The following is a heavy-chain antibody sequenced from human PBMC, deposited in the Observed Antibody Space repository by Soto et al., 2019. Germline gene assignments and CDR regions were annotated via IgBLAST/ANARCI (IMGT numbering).Heavy chain of an antibody. CDR1: GFSFSTSW. CDR2: IYPGDSDT. Sequence: GEFLKISCQGSGFSFSTSWIGWVRQMPGKGLECMGIIYPGDSDTRYSPSFQGQVTISADKSINTAYLQWGSLKASDTALYYCARLDCSGGSCYSMDKFSLDFWGQGTPVTVSS. CDR3: ARLDCSGGSCYSMDKFSLDF. D-gene: IGHD2-15*01. J-gene: IGHJ4*02. V-gene: IGHV5-51*01.